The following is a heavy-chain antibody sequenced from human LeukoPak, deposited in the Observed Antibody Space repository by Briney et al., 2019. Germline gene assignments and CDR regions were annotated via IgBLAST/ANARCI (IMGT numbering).Heavy chain of an antibody. D-gene: IGHD5-18*01. Sequence: GGSLRLSCAASGFTFSTYWMHWVRQVPGKGPVWVSRINSDGSRITYVDSVKGRFTISRDNAKNTLYLQTNSLRAEDTAVYYCAIGGANDGYSSRNYWGQGTLVTVSS. CDR3: AIGGANDGYSSRNY. CDR2: INSDGSRI. V-gene: IGHV3-74*01. J-gene: IGHJ4*02. CDR1: GFTFSTYW.